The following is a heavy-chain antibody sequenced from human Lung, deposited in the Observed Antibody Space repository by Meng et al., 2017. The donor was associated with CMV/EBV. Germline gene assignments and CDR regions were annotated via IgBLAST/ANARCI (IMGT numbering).Heavy chain of an antibody. V-gene: IGHV1-69*05. CDR2: IIPIFGTA. CDR1: GGTFSSYA. Sequence: SVKVSCKASGGTFSSYAISWVRQAPGQGLEWMGGIIPIFGTANYAQKFQGRVTITTDESTSTAYMELSSLRSEDTAVYYCARDPHTLYDSSGYYYYYGMDVWGQGTXVTVSS. D-gene: IGHD3-22*01. J-gene: IGHJ6*02. CDR3: ARDPHTLYDSSGYYYYYGMDV.